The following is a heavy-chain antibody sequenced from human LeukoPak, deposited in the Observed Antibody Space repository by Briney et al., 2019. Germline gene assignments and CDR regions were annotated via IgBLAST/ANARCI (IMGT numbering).Heavy chain of an antibody. D-gene: IGHD2-15*01. CDR2: IIPILGIA. V-gene: IGHV1-69*04. CDR3: ARFLGYGP. Sequence: SVKVSCKASGGTLSSYAISWVRQAPGQGLEWMGRIIPILGIANYAQKFQGRVTITADKSTSTAYMELSSLRSEDTAVYYCARFLGYGPWGQGTLVTVSS. J-gene: IGHJ5*02. CDR1: GGTLSSYA.